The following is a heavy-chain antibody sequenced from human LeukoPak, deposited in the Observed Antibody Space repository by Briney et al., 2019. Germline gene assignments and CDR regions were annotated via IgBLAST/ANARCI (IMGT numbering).Heavy chain of an antibody. CDR2: ISSSGSTI. V-gene: IGHV3-11*04. Sequence: GGSLRLTCAASGFTFSDYYMSWIRQAPGKGLEWVSYISSSGSTIYYADSVKGRFTISRDNAKNSLYLQMNSLRAEDTAVYYCARVRGSQTEGYYFDYWGQGTLVTVSS. CDR1: GFTFSDYY. J-gene: IGHJ4*02. CDR3: ARVRGSQTEGYYFDY. D-gene: IGHD1-26*01.